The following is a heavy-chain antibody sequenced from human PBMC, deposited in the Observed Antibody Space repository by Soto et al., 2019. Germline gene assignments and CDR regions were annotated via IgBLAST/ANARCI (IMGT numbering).Heavy chain of an antibody. CDR1: AGSISSSNW. J-gene: IGHJ1*01. CDR2: IYHSGST. CDR3: ARLAYSGYLQT. Sequence: PSETLSPTCAVSAGSISSSNWWSWVRQPPGKRLEWIGEIYHSGSTNYNPSLKSRVTISVDKSKNQFSLKLSSLTAADTAVYFCARLAYSGYLQTWGQGSMVTVAS. V-gene: IGHV4-4*02. D-gene: IGHD6-13*01.